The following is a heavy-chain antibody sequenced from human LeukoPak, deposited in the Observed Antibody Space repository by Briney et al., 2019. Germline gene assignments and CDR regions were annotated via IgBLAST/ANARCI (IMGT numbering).Heavy chain of an antibody. J-gene: IGHJ3*02. V-gene: IGHV3-11*01. Sequence: PGGSLRLSCVASDFSFSTYWMIWLRQAPGKGLEWVSYISSSGSTIYYADSVKGRFTISRDNAKNSLYLQMNSLRAEDTAVYYCARGYSSSFLDAFDIWGQGTMVTVSS. CDR3: ARGYSSSFLDAFDI. CDR1: DFSFSTYW. CDR2: ISSSGSTI. D-gene: IGHD6-13*01.